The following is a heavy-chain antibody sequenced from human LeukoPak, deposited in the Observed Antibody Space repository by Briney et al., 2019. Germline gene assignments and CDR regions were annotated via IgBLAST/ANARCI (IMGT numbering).Heavy chain of an antibody. D-gene: IGHD2-2*01. CDR3: VQLSMDV. J-gene: IGHJ6*03. CDR1: GFTFSSYW. CDR2: IKQDGSEE. Sequence: PGGSLRLSCAASGFTFSSYWMNWVRQAPGKGLEWVAKIKQDGSEEYYVDSVKGRFTVSRDNAKNPLCLQMNSLRAEDTAVYYCVQLSMDVWGKGTTVTVSS. V-gene: IGHV3-7*01.